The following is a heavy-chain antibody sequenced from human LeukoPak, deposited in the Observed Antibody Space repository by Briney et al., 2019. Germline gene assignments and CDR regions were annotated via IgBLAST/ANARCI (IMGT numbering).Heavy chain of an antibody. CDR2: IYYSGST. CDR3: ARAPGYSSGWYLVAAFDI. D-gene: IGHD6-19*01. CDR1: GGSISSYY. J-gene: IGHJ3*02. V-gene: IGHV4-59*01. Sequence: SETLSLTCTVSGGSISSYYWSWIRQPPGRGLEWIGYIYYSGSTNYNPSLKSRVTISVDTSKNQFSLKLSSVTAADTAVYYCARAPGYSSGWYLVAAFDIWGQRTMVTVSS.